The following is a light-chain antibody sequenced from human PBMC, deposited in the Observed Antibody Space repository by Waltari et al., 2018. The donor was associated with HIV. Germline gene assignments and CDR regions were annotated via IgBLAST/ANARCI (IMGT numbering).Light chain of an antibody. J-gene: IGKJ1*01. CDR1: QDISNH. CDR3: QQYHHLPWA. CDR2: DAT. Sequence: DIQMTQSPSSLSASVGDRDTISCQASQDISNHLNWYQQKPGKAPNLLIYDATNLETGAPSRFSGSGSGTDFTFTISSLQPADIATYYCQQYHHLPWAFGQGTKVEF. V-gene: IGKV1-33*01.